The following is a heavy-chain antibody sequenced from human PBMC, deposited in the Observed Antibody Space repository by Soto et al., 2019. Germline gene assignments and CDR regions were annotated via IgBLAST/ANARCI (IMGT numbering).Heavy chain of an antibody. CDR2: ISGSGGST. Sequence: PGGSLRLSCAASGFTFSSYAMSWVRQAPGEGLEWVSAISGSGGSTYYADSVKGRFTISRDNSKNTLYLQMNSLRAEDTAVYYCAKDGSDRYEAYQHYYYYYMDVWGKGTTVTVSS. D-gene: IGHD6-19*01. CDR3: AKDGSDRYEAYQHYYYYYMDV. CDR1: GFTFSSYA. V-gene: IGHV3-23*01. J-gene: IGHJ6*03.